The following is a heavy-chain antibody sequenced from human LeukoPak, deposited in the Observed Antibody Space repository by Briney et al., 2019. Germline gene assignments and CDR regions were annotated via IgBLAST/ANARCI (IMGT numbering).Heavy chain of an antibody. D-gene: IGHD5-24*01. CDR1: GGSISSGGYY. J-gene: IGHJ4*02. Sequence: SETLSLTCTVSGGSISSGGYYWSWIRQHPGKGLEWIGYIYYSGSTYYNPSLKSRVTISVDTSENQFSLKLSSVTAADTAVYYCARVCRDGYNCGDYWGQGTLVTVSS. V-gene: IGHV4-31*03. CDR3: ARVCRDGYNCGDY. CDR2: IYYSGST.